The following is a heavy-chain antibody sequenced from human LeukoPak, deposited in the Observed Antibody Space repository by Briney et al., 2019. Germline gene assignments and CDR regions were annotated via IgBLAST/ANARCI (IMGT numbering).Heavy chain of an antibody. Sequence: GGSLRLSCAASGFTFSSYGMHWVRQAPGKGLEWVAGIWYDGSNKYYADSVKGRFTISRDNSKNTLYLQMSSLRAEYTAVYYCARDLYYYDSSGYYDYWGQGTLVTVCS. CDR1: GFTFSSYG. CDR3: ARDLYYYDSSGYYDY. CDR2: IWYDGSNK. D-gene: IGHD3-22*01. V-gene: IGHV3-33*01. J-gene: IGHJ4*02.